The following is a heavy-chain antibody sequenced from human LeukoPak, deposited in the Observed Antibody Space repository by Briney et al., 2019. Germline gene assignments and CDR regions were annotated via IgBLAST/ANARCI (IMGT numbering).Heavy chain of an antibody. CDR2: IYSGGST. CDR1: GFTVSSNY. Sequence: GGSLRLSCAASGFTVSSNYMSLVRRAPGKGLEWVSVIYSGGSTYYADSVKGRFTISRHNSKNTLYLQMNSLRAEDTAVYYCARDYYAEYFQHWGQGTLSPSPQ. D-gene: IGHD1-26*01. CDR3: ARDYYAEYFQH. J-gene: IGHJ1*01. V-gene: IGHV3-53*04.